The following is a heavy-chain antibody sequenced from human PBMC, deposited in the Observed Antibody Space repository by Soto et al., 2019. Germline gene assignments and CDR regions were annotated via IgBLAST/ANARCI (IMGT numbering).Heavy chain of an antibody. V-gene: IGHV1-46*01. CDR3: ARDYGSGSYSYLDS. D-gene: IGHD3-10*01. Sequence: GASVKVSCKPSGYTFSSNYMHWVRQAPGQGPEWMGIINLSAGSTSYAQNFQGRVTMTRDTSTSTVYMELSGLRSEDTAVYYCARDYGSGSYSYLDSWGQGTLVTVS. CDR1: GYTFSSNY. J-gene: IGHJ4*02. CDR2: INLSAGST.